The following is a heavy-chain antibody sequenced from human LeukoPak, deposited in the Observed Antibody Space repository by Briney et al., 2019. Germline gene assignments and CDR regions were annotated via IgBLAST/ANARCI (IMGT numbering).Heavy chain of an antibody. CDR1: GFTFNNYA. CDR2: ICGSGGTT. CDR3: AKRGSDGDYVFDY. D-gene: IGHD4-17*01. V-gene: IGHV3-23*01. J-gene: IGHJ4*02. Sequence: GGSLRLSCAASGFTFNNYAMTWVRQAPGKGLEWVSSICGSGGTTYYADSVKGRFTISRDNSKNTLYLQMNSLRAEDTAVYYCAKRGSDGDYVFDYWGQGTLVTVSS.